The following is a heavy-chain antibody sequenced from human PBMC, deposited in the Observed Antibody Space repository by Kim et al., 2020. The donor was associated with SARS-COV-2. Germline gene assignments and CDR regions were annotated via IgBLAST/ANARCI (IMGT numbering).Heavy chain of an antibody. CDR3: ARHRERGSFSAGAFDI. Sequence: SETLSLTCTVSGASITSTNFYGGWIRQPPGKGLEWIGDVYFSGGTYYNPSLTGRVTISVDTSKNQVSLKLNSVTAADSALYYFARHRERGSFSAGAFDIWGQGTMVTVSS. V-gene: IGHV4-39*01. CDR1: GASITSTNFY. D-gene: IGHD1-1*01. CDR2: VYFSGGT. J-gene: IGHJ3*02.